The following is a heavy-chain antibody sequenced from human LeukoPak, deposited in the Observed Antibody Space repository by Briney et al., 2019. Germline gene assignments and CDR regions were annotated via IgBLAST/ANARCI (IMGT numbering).Heavy chain of an antibody. J-gene: IGHJ5*02. CDR2: ISGDGGST. CDR3: AKDLIFGVVIIPVRNWFDP. V-gene: IGHV3-43*02. Sequence: GGSLRLSCAASGFTFDDYAMHWVRQAPGKGLEWVSLISGDGGSTCYADSVKGRFTISRDNSKNSLYLQMNSLRTEDTALYYCAKDLIFGVVIIPVRNWFDPWGQGTLVTVSS. D-gene: IGHD3-3*01. CDR1: GFTFDDYA.